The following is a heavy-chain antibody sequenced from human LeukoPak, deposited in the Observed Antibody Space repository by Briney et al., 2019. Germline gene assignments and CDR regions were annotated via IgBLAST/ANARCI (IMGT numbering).Heavy chain of an antibody. V-gene: IGHV3-30*02. D-gene: IGHD4/OR15-4a*01. Sequence: PGGSLRLSCVASGVTFGTYGLHWVRQAPGKGLKWVAFIRFDGGDKSYADSVKGRFTISRDNSKNTLYLQMNSLRVEDTAIYYCAKVLPLTFYYMDVWGKGTTVTVSS. J-gene: IGHJ6*03. CDR2: IRFDGGDK. CDR1: GVTFGTYG. CDR3: AKVLPLTFYYMDV.